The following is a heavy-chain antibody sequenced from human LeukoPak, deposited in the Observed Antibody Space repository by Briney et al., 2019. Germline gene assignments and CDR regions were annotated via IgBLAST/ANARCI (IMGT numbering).Heavy chain of an antibody. CDR1: GGSISPYY. J-gene: IGHJ4*02. CDR3: ARENYSLDY. Sequence: SETLSLTCTDSGGSISPYYWSWIRQPPGKGLEWIAYITHSGSTVYNPSLKSRATISLDTSKKQFSLKLSSVATADTALYYCARENYSLDYWGQGTLVTVSS. CDR2: ITHSGST. V-gene: IGHV4-59*01. D-gene: IGHD2-15*01.